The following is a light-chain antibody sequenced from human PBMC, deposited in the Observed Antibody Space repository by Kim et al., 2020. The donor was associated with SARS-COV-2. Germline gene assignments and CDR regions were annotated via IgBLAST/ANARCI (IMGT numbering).Light chain of an antibody. V-gene: IGKV1-16*01. Sequence: SVGDRVTITGRARQVISNYLAWFQQKPVKAPKSLIYSASKLESGVPSRFSDSGSGTDFTLTISSLQPEDFATYYCQQYKSYPLTFGQGTKVDIK. CDR2: SAS. CDR3: QQYKSYPLT. CDR1: QVISNY. J-gene: IGKJ1*01.